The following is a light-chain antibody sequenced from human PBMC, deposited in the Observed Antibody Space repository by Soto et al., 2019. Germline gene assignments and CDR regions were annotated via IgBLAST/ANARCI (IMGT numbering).Light chain of an antibody. Sequence: EIVLTQSPGTLSLSPGERATISCRASRSVTSRYLAWYQQKPGQAPRLLIYDTSSRATGIPDRFSGSASGTDFTLTVSRLEPEDFAVYYCQHYDSSPLYTFGQGTKLEIK. CDR2: DTS. CDR3: QHYDSSPLYT. V-gene: IGKV3-20*01. CDR1: RSVTSRY. J-gene: IGKJ2*01.